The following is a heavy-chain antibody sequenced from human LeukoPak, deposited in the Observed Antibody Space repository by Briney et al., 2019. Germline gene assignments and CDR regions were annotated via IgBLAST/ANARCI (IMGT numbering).Heavy chain of an antibody. CDR1: GGTFSSYA. V-gene: IGHV1-69*13. J-gene: IGHJ6*02. Sequence: ASVKVSCKASGGTFSSYAISWVRQAPGQGLEWMGGIIPIFGTANYAQKFQGRVTITADESTSTAYMGPSSLRSEDTAVYYCARGIAVAGQYYYGMDVWGQGTTVTVS. CDR2: IIPIFGTA. D-gene: IGHD6-19*01. CDR3: ARGIAVAGQYYYGMDV.